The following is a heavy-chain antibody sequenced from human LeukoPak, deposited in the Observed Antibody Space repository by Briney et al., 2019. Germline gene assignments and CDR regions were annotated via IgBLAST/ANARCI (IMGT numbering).Heavy chain of an antibody. CDR3: ARGRGESYPGWITGTTDFDY. Sequence: GASVKVSCKASGYTFTSYYMHWVRQAPGQGLEWMGIINPSGGSTSYAQKFQGRVTMTRDTSTSTVYMELSSLRSEDTAVYYCARGRGESYPGWITGTTDFDYWGQGTLVTVSS. CDR2: INPSGGST. D-gene: IGHD1-20*01. CDR1: GYTFTSYY. V-gene: IGHV1-46*01. J-gene: IGHJ4*02.